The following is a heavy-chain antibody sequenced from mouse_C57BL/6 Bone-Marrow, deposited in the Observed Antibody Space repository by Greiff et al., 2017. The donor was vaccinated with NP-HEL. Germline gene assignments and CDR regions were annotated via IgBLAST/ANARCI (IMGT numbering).Heavy chain of an antibody. Sequence: VQLQESGAELVRPGTSVKVSCKASGYAFTNYLIEWVKQRPGQGLEWIGVINPGSGGTNYNEKFKGKATLTADKSSSTAYMQLSSLTSEDSAVYFCAGSAGDYFGGRGQGATLTVSS. CDR3: AGSAGDYFGG. V-gene: IGHV1-54*01. CDR1: GYAFTNYL. CDR2: INPGSGGT. J-gene: IGHJ2*01.